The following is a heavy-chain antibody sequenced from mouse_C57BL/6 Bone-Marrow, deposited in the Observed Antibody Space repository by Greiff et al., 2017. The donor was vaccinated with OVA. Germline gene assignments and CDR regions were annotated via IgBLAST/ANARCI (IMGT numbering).Heavy chain of an antibody. D-gene: IGHD1-1*01. V-gene: IGHV1-18*01. J-gene: IGHJ3*01. CDR3: ARAPSSATVVGRGLAY. CDR1: GYTFTDYN. CDR2: INPNNGGT. Sequence: VQLKQSGPELVKPGASVKIPCKASGYTFTDYNMDWVKQSHGKSLEWIGDINPNNGGTIYNQKFKGKATLTVDKSSSTAYMELRSLTSEDTAVYSGARAPSSATVVGRGLAYWGQGTLVTVSA.